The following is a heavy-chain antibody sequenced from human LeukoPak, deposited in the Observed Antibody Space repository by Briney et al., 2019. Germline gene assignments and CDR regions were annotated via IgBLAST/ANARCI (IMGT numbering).Heavy chain of an antibody. Sequence: PGGSLRLSCAASGFTFGTYPINWVRQAPGRGLEWISYISSSSDTIYYAASVKGRFTISRDNAKDSLYLQMNSLRDQDTAVYYCARGPGYGHYFDYWGQGALVTVSS. D-gene: IGHD5-12*01. CDR3: ARGPGYGHYFDY. J-gene: IGHJ4*02. CDR2: ISSSSDTI. V-gene: IGHV3-48*02. CDR1: GFTFGTYP.